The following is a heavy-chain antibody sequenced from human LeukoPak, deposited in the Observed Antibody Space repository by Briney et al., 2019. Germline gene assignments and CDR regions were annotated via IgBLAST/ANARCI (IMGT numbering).Heavy chain of an antibody. V-gene: IGHV4-59*01. J-gene: IGHJ4*02. Sequence: SETLSLTCTVSGGSISSYYWSWIRQPPGRGLEWIGYIYYSGSTNYNPSLKSRVTMSVGTSKNQFSLKLSSVTAADTAVYYCARRVGYSYGGIDYWGQGTLVTVSS. CDR3: ARRVGYSYGGIDY. D-gene: IGHD5-18*01. CDR1: GGSISSYY. CDR2: IYYSGST.